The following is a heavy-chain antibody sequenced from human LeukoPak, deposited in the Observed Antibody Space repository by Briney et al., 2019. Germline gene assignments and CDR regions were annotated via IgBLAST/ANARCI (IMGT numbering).Heavy chain of an antibody. J-gene: IGHJ4*02. V-gene: IGHV3-30-3*01. CDR1: GFTFSSYA. CDR2: ISNDGSNK. D-gene: IGHD3-10*01. CDR3: ARCGGGYGSATREIDY. Sequence: GGSLRLSCAASGFTFSSYALHWVRQSPGKGLEWVAVISNDGSNKYYADSVKGRFTISRDNAKNSLYLQMNSLRAEDTAVYYCARCGGGYGSATREIDYWGQGTLVTVSS.